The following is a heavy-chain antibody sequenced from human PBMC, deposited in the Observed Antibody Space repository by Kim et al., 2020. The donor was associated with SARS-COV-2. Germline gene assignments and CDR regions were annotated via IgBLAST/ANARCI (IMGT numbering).Heavy chain of an antibody. CDR3: VRVLLGDGGYFQY. D-gene: IGHD1-26*01. CDR2: ITSDGNSA. V-gene: IGHV3-74*01. Sequence: GGSLRLSCAGSGFIFSSYWMHWVRQAPGKGLVWVSRITSDGNSATYADSVKVRFAISRDNAKNTLYLQMDSLGADDTAVYYCVRVLLGDGGYFQYWGQVALVSVSS. J-gene: IGHJ1*01. CDR1: GFIFSSYW.